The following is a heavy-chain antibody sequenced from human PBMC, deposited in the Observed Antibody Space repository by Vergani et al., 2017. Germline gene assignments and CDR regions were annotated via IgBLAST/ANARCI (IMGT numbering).Heavy chain of an antibody. Sequence: QVQLQQWGAGLLKPSETLSLTCAVYGGSFSGYYWSWIRQPPGKGLEWVGEINHSGSTNYNPSLKSRVTISVDTSKNQFSLKLSSVTAADTAVYYCARESGSYYYDSSGYYTDDAFDIWGQGTMVTVSS. CDR1: GGSFSGYY. V-gene: IGHV4-34*01. D-gene: IGHD3-22*01. CDR3: ARESGSYYYDSSGYYTDDAFDI. J-gene: IGHJ3*02. CDR2: INHSGST.